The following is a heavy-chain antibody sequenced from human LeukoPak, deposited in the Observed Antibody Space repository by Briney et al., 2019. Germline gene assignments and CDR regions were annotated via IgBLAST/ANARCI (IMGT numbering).Heavy chain of an antibody. Sequence: GGSLRLSCAASAFTFSSYWMHWVRQAPGKGLVWVSRINNDGSTTRYADSVKGRFTISRDNAKNTLYLQMNSLGAEDTAMYYCARSNYPYYFDYWGQGTLVTVSS. CDR1: AFTFSSYW. CDR2: INNDGSTT. J-gene: IGHJ4*02. V-gene: IGHV3-74*01. D-gene: IGHD4/OR15-4a*01. CDR3: ARSNYPYYFDY.